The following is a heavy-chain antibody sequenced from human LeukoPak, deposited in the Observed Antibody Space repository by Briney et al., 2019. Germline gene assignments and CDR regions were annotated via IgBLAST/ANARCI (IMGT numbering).Heavy chain of an antibody. Sequence: GGSLRPSCAASGFTFSSYAMSWVRQAPGKGLEWVSSISSSGSSTYYADSVKGRFTISRDNSKNTLSLQVNSLRAEDTAVYYCAGGYFGSGSRDVWGQGTTVTVSS. CDR2: ISSSGSST. CDR1: GFTFSSYA. CDR3: AGGYFGSGSRDV. D-gene: IGHD3-10*01. V-gene: IGHV3-23*01. J-gene: IGHJ6*02.